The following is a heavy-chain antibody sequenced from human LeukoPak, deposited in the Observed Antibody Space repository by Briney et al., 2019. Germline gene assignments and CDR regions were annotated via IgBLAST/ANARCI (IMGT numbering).Heavy chain of an antibody. V-gene: IGHV3-30-3*01. CDR3: ARGRPPLMTTVTPIDY. Sequence: GGSLRLSCAASGFTFSSYAMLWVRRAPGKGLEWVAVISYDGSNKYYADSVKGRFTISRDNSKNTLYLQMNSLRAEDTAVYYCARGRPPLMTTVTPIDYWGQGTLVTVSS. CDR2: ISYDGSNK. J-gene: IGHJ4*02. CDR1: GFTFSSYA. D-gene: IGHD4-17*01.